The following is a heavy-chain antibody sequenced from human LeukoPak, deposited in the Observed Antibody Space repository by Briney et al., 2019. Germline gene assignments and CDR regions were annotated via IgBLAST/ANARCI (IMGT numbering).Heavy chain of an antibody. D-gene: IGHD1-26*01. CDR1: GFTFNSHA. CDR2: ISGSGGST. J-gene: IGHJ4*02. V-gene: IGHV3-23*01. Sequence: QSGGSLRLSCAASGFTFNSHAMNWVRQAPGEGLEWVSEISGSGGSTYYADSVKGHFTISRDNSKNTLYLQMNSLRAEDTAVYYCAKGTLSGSYFRARFDYWGQGTLVTVSS. CDR3: AKGTLSGSYFRARFDY.